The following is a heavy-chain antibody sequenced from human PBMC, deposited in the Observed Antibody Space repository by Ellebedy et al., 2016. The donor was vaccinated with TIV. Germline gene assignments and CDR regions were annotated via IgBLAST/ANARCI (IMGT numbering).Heavy chain of an antibody. Sequence: AASVKVSCKASGYTFSSYGMSWVRQAPGQGLEWMGWIRAYNGNTNYAQKLQGRVTMTTDTSTSTAYMELRSLRSDDTAVFYCAKSGLFGELLYLDYWGQGTLVTVSS. CDR3: AKSGLFGELLYLDY. J-gene: IGHJ4*02. CDR2: IRAYNGNT. V-gene: IGHV1-18*01. CDR1: GYTFSSYG. D-gene: IGHD3-10*02.